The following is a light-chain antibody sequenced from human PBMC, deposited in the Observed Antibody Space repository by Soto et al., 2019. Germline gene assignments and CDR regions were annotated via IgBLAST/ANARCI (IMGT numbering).Light chain of an antibody. CDR1: ESISTY. Sequence: DIQVTQSPSSLSASVGDRITITCRASESISTYLNWYQQKPGKAPSLLMYGASNLQSGVPSRFSGSGAGTDFTLTITSLQPEDFATYYCQQGYSTPITFGQGTRLDIK. CDR3: QQGYSTPIT. CDR2: GAS. J-gene: IGKJ5*01. V-gene: IGKV1-39*01.